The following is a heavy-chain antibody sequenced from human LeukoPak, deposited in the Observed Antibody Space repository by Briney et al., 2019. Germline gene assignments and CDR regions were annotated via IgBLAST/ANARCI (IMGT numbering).Heavy chain of an antibody. D-gene: IGHD6-19*01. V-gene: IGHV1-46*01. CDR1: GYTFTTYY. Sequence: GGSVKVSCKASGYTFTTYYMHWVRQAPGQGLEWMGMISPSGGSTNYPQKFKGRVTFTRDTSTSTVYMELSSLISEDTAVYFCARDGVAGTYYFDYWGQGTLVTVSS. CDR3: ARDGVAGTYYFDY. CDR2: ISPSGGST. J-gene: IGHJ4*02.